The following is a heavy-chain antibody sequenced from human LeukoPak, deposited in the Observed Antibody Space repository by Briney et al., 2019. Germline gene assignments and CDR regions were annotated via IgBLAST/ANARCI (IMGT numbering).Heavy chain of an antibody. CDR3: ASLSSSSAFDI. Sequence: PSETLSLTCTVSGGSISSYYWSWIRQPAGKGLEWIGRIYTSGSTNYNPSPKSRVTMSVDTSKNQFSLKLSSVTAADTAVYYCASLSSSSAFDIWGQGTMVTVSS. CDR1: GGSISSYY. V-gene: IGHV4-4*07. CDR2: IYTSGST. J-gene: IGHJ3*02. D-gene: IGHD6-6*01.